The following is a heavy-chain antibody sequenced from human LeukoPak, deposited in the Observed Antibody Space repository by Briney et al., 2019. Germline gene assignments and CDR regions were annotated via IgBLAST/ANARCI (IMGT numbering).Heavy chain of an antibody. D-gene: IGHD4-17*01. CDR3: AKDITTTVTSWNSDY. CDR1: GFTFRTYA. CDR2: ITGSGAST. J-gene: IGHJ4*02. V-gene: IGHV3-23*01. Sequence: GALRLSCAGSGFTFRTYAMSWVRQAPGKGLGGVSAITGSGASTYYADSVKGRVTISRDNSKNTLYLQMNSLRAEDTAVYYCAKDITTTVTSWNSDYWGQGTLVTVSS.